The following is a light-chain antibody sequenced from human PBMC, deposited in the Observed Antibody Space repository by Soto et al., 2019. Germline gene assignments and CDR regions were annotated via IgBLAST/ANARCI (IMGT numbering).Light chain of an antibody. CDR3: CAYTAGTTISWV. CDR2: DVD. J-gene: IGLJ3*02. Sequence: QSALTQPTSVSGSPGQSITISCTGVSSDIGGYNHVSWYQQHPGKVPRLIIYDVDNRPLGVSNRFSGSQSGNMASLTISGLQAEDEADYYCCAYTAGTTISWVFGGGTQLTVL. CDR1: SSDIGGYNH. V-gene: IGLV2-14*03.